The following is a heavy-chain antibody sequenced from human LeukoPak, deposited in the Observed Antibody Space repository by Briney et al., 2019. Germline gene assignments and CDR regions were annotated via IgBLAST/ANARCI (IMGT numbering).Heavy chain of an antibody. Sequence: ASVKVSCKASGYTFTSYYIHLVRQAPGQGFEWMAIINPSDGSTTNSQKFQGRVTMTRDTSTSTDYMELSSLRSEDTAIYYCARDNSVGDNAWWFDPWGQGTLVTVSS. D-gene: IGHD1-26*01. CDR1: GYTFTSYY. J-gene: IGHJ5*02. CDR2: INPSDGST. CDR3: ARDNSVGDNAWWFDP. V-gene: IGHV1-46*01.